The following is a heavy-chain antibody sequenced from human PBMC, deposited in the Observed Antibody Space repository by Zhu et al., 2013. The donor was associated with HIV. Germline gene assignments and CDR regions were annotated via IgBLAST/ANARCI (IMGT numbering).Heavy chain of an antibody. CDR2: INPNSGGT. J-gene: IGHJ4*02. V-gene: IGHV1-2*02. Sequence: QVQLVQSGAEVKEPGASVKVSCKASGYTFTGYYMHWVRQAPGQGLEWMGWINPNSGGTNYAQKFQGRVTMTRDTSISTAYMELSRLRSDDTAVYYCARELRYYYDSSGYTPLNYWGQGTLVTVSS. D-gene: IGHD3-22*01. CDR3: ARELRYYYDSSGYTPLNY. CDR1: GYTFTGYY.